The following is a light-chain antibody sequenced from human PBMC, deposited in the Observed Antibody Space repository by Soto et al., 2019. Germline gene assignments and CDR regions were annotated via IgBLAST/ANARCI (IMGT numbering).Light chain of an antibody. Sequence: QSVLTQPASVSGSPGQSITISCTGTSSDVGNYNLVSWYQQHPGKAPKLMIYEGSKRPSGVSNRFSGSKSGNTASLTISGLQAEFEADYYCCSYARSTPSVLGTDTGVTVL. CDR3: CSYARSTPSV. CDR2: EGS. V-gene: IGLV2-23*01. CDR1: SSDVGNYNL. J-gene: IGLJ1*01.